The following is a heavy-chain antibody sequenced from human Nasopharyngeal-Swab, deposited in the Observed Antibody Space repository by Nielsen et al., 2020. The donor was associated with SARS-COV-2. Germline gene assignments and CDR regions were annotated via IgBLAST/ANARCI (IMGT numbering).Heavy chain of an antibody. Sequence: GESLKISFKLSGYSFTSYCIAWLLQMPGKGLEWMVIIYPRDSDTRYSPSFQGQVTISADKSISTAYLQWSSLKASDTAMYYCVRPEGVATSFKYYFQYGMDVWGQGTMVTVPS. J-gene: IGHJ6*02. CDR2: IYPRDSDT. CDR1: GYSFTSYC. D-gene: IGHD5-12*01. V-gene: IGHV5-51*01. CDR3: VRPEGVATSFKYYFQYGMDV.